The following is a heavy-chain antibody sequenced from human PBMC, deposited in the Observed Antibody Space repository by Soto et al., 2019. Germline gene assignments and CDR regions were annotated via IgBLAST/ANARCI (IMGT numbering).Heavy chain of an antibody. V-gene: IGHV3-30-3*01. D-gene: IGHD3-9*01. CDR2: MSYDGNQK. CDR1: GFTFSRYG. J-gene: IGHJ4*02. Sequence: PWGSLALSCASSGFTFSRYGIHWVRQAPGKGLELVTVMSYDGNQKHYADSVKHRFSVARNDSENTVFLQMTSLRPEDTAKCYCAKDRYFDSYYLDSWGQGTLVTVLL. CDR3: AKDRYFDSYYLDS.